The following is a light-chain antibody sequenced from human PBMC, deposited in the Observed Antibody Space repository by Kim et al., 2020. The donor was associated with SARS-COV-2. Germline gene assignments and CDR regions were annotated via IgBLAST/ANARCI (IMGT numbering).Light chain of an antibody. V-gene: IGKV3-15*01. Sequence: VSPGESATVSCRTSQSVSSNLAWYQQKPGQAPRLLIYGASTRAAGIPGRFSSSGSGTEFTLTISSLQSEDFAVYCCHQYNNWPPTFGQGTKVDIK. CDR1: QSVSSN. J-gene: IGKJ1*01. CDR2: GAS. CDR3: HQYNNWPPT.